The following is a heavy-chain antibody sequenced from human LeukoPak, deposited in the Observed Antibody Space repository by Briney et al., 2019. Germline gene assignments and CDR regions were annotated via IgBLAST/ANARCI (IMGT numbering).Heavy chain of an antibody. V-gene: IGHV1-46*02. Sequence: ASVKVSCKAPGYIFNTYHMHWVRQAPGQGLEWMGIIDRSGDGTTYAQRFQGRVTMTTDTSTSTAYMELRSLRSDDTAVYYCARDGDYGDYADIWGQGTMVTVSS. CDR2: IDRSGDGT. CDR3: ARDGDYGDYADI. CDR1: GYIFNTYH. J-gene: IGHJ3*02. D-gene: IGHD4-17*01.